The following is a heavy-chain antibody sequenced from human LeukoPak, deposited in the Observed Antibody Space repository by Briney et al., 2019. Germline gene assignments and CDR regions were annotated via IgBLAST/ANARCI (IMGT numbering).Heavy chain of an antibody. CDR2: ISAYNGNT. CDR1: GGTFSSYA. D-gene: IGHD3-10*01. J-gene: IGHJ4*02. CDR3: ARDRGYGSGSYRDY. Sequence: ASVKVSCKASGGTFSSYAISWVRQAPGQGLEWMGWISAYNGNTNYAQKLQGRVTMTTDTSTSTAYMELRSLRSDDTAVYYCARDRGYGSGSYRDYWGQGTLVTVSS. V-gene: IGHV1-18*01.